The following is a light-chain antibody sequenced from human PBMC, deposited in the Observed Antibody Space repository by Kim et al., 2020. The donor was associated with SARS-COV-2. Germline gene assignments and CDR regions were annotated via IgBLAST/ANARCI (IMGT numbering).Light chain of an antibody. V-gene: IGLV3-21*02. CDR1: TIGDKS. CDR2: YDN. J-gene: IGLJ1*01. Sequence: SYELTQPPSVSVAPGQTARITCGGDTIGDKSVHWYQQKPGQAPVLVVSYDNDRPSGISERFSGSHSGITATLTIRSVGAGDEADYYCQVWDVGSDHPYVFGTGTKVTVL. CDR3: QVWDVGSDHPYV.